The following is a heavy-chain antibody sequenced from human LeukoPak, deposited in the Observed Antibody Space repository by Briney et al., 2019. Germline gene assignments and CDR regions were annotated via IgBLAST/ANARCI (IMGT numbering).Heavy chain of an antibody. V-gene: IGHV4-39*01. CDR2: IYYSGST. CDR1: GGSISSSSYY. J-gene: IGHJ4*02. D-gene: IGHD6-6*01. Sequence: PSETLSLTCTVSGGSISSSSYYWGWSRQPPEKGLEWIGSIYYSGSTYYSPSRKSRVTISVDTSKNQFSLKLSSVTAADTAVYYCARLEYSSCVTSWGQGTLVTVSS. CDR3: ARLEYSSCVTS.